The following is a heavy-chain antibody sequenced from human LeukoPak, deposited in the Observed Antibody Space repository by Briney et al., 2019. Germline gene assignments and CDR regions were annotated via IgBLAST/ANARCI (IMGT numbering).Heavy chain of an antibody. CDR2: IIPILGIA. V-gene: IGHV1-69*04. CDR1: GGTFSSYA. J-gene: IGHJ4*02. Sequence: GASVKVSCKASGGTFSSYAISWVRQAPGQGLEWMGRIIPILGIANYAQKFQGRVTITADKSTSTAYMELSSLRSEDTAVYYCARSKAARHSSFDYWGQGTLVTVSS. CDR3: ARSKAARHSSFDY. D-gene: IGHD2-21*01.